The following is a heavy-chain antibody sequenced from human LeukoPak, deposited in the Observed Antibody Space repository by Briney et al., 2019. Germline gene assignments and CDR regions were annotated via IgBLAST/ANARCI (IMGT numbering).Heavy chain of an antibody. Sequence: PSETLSLTCTVSGGSISSGGYYWSWIRQHPGKGLEWIGYIYCSGNTYYNPSLKSRLIISVDTSKNQFSLKLSSLTAADTAVYYCARVETGTTCFDYWGQGTLVTVSS. V-gene: IGHV4-31*03. D-gene: IGHD1-1*01. CDR3: ARVETGTTCFDY. CDR1: GGSISSGGYY. J-gene: IGHJ4*02. CDR2: IYCSGNT.